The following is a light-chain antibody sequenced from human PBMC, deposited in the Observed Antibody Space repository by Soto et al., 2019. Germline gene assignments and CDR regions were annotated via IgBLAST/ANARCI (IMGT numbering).Light chain of an antibody. CDR2: EVT. CDR1: SSDIGAYNY. Sequence: QSALTQPASVSGSPGQSITISCTGTSSDIGAYNYVSWYQQHPGKAPKLLIYEVTNRPSGVSDRFSGSKSGNTASLTISGLQAEDEADYYCCSYAGSYVVFGGGTKLTVL. CDR3: CSYAGSYVV. V-gene: IGLV2-14*01. J-gene: IGLJ2*01.